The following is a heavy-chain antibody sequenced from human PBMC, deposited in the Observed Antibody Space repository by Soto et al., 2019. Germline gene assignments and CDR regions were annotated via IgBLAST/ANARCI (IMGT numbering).Heavy chain of an antibody. J-gene: IGHJ4*02. D-gene: IGHD1-7*01. V-gene: IGHV1-18*01. CDR3: ARVGRRGYNWNYVQNYFDY. CDR2: ISAYNGNT. CDR1: GYTFTSYG. Sequence: ASVKVSCKASGYTFTSYGISWVRQAPGQGLEWMGWISAYNGNTNYAQKLQGRVTMTTDTSTSTAYMELRSLRSDDTAVYYCARVGRRGYNWNYVQNYFDYWGQGTLVTVSS.